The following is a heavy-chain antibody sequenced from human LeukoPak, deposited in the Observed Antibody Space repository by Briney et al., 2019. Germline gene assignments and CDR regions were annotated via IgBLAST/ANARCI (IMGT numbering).Heavy chain of an antibody. D-gene: IGHD3-3*01. Sequence: ASVKVSCKASGYTFTSYYMHWVRQAPGQGLEWMGIINPSGGSTSYAQKFQGRVTMTRDTSTSTVCMELSSLRSEDTAVYYCARDLRYDFWSGYLYYWGQGTLVTVSS. J-gene: IGHJ4*02. CDR1: GYTFTSYY. CDR2: INPSGGST. CDR3: ARDLRYDFWSGYLYY. V-gene: IGHV1-46*01.